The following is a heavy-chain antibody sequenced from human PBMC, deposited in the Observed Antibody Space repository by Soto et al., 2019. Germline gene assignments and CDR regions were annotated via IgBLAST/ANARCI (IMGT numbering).Heavy chain of an antibody. CDR2: VYXSGST. CDR3: ARANYDFWRGSHAQWFDP. Sequence: PSETLSLRCTVCDGYLSRGYYYWSWIRQPPGKGMEWIGYVYXSGSTYYNPSLKSRVTISVDTSKNQCSLKLSSVTAADTAVYHCARANYDFWRGSHAQWFDPGGQGTLVTVSS. CDR1: DGYLSRGYYY. J-gene: IGHJ5*02. D-gene: IGHD3-3*01. V-gene: IGHV4-30-4*01.